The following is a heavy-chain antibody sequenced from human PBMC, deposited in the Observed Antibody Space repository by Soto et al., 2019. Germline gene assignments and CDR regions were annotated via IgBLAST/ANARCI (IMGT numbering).Heavy chain of an antibody. Sequence: PADTLSLTCTVACVSISSSSYYWGWTRQPPGKGMEWIGSICCSGSRYDNPAQKSRFTISVDTSKNQYSLKLSSVTAADTAVYYCVRHPNYYGSGSYPDYWGQGTLVTVSS. CDR3: VRHPNYYGSGSYPDY. J-gene: IGHJ4*02. V-gene: IGHV4-39*01. CDR2: ICCSGSR. CDR1: CVSISSSSYY. D-gene: IGHD3-10*01.